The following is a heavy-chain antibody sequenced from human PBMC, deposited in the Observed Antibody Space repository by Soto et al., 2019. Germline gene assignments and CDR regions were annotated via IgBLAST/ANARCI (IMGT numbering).Heavy chain of an antibody. V-gene: IGHV4-34*01. D-gene: IGHD3-9*01. CDR2: INHSGST. CDR3: ARGRVNNYDILTGYCDY. CDR1: GGSFSGYY. Sequence: SETLSLTCAVYGGSFSGYYWSWIRQPPGKGLEWIGEINHSGSTNYNPSLKSRVTISVDTSKNQFSLKLSSVTAADTAVYYCARGRVNNYDILTGYCDYWGQGTLVTVSS. J-gene: IGHJ4*02.